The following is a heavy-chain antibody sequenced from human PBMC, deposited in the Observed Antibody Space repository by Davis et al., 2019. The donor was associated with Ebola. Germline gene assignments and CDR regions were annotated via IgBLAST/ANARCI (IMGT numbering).Heavy chain of an antibody. CDR1: GFTFSSYA. CDR2: ISSSGSTI. V-gene: IGHV3-48*01. D-gene: IGHD6-6*01. J-gene: IGHJ4*02. Sequence: PGGSLRLSCAASGFTFSSYAMSWIRQAPGRGLEWVSYISSSGSTIYYADSMKGRFTISRDNSKNTLYLQMNSLRAEDTAVYYCPYSSSYLSSLDYWGQGTLVTVSS. CDR3: PYSSSYLSSLDY.